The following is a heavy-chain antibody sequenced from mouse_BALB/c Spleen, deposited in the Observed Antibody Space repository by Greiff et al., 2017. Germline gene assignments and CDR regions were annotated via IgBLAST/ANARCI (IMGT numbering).Heavy chain of an antibody. CDR3: ARDGDVNY. D-gene: IGHD2-3*01. CDR2: IDPANGNT. Sequence: VHVKQSGAELVKPGASVKLSCTASGFNIKDTYMHWVKQRPEQGLEWIGRIDPANGNTKYDPKFQGKATITADTSSNTAYLQLSSLTSEDTAVYYCARDGDVNYWGQGTTLTVSS. V-gene: IGHV14-3*02. J-gene: IGHJ2*01. CDR1: GFNIKDTY.